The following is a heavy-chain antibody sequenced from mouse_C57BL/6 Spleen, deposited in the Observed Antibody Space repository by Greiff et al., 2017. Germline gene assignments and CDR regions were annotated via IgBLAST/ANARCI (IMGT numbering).Heavy chain of an antibody. CDR3: ARNDYDPFAY. J-gene: IGHJ3*01. CDR1: GYTFTSYW. Sequence: VQLQQPGAELVRPGSSVKLSCKASGYTFTSYWLHWVKQRPIQGLEWIGNIDPSDSETHYNQKFKDKATLTVDKSSSTAYMQLSSLTSEDSAVYYCARNDYDPFAYWGQGTLVTVSA. CDR2: IDPSDSET. D-gene: IGHD2-4*01. V-gene: IGHV1-52*01.